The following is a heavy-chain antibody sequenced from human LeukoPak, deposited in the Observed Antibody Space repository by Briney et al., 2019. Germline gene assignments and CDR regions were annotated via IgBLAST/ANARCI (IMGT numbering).Heavy chain of an antibody. CDR3: AREYGYDILTGGRENWFDP. J-gene: IGHJ5*02. CDR1: RGTFSSYA. CDR2: IIPIFGTA. Sequence: ASVKVSCKASRGTFSSYAISWVRQAPGQGLEWMGGIIPIFGTANYAQKFEGRVTITADESTSTAYMELSSLRSEDTAVYYCAREYGYDILTGGRENWFDPWGQGTLVTVSS. D-gene: IGHD3-9*01. V-gene: IGHV1-69*13.